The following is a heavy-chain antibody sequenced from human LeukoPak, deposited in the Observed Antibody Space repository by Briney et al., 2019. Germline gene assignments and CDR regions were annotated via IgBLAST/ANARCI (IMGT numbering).Heavy chain of an antibody. CDR3: ARRRGGFGEGEFIY. CDR1: GASMSGFY. Sequence: PSESLSLTCTVSGASMSGFYWTWIRQPPGKGLEWIGHVHSSGTPTYNPSLKSRVTMSIDTSRNQFSLPLSSATAADTAFYYCARRRGGFGEGEFIYWGQGTLVTVSS. D-gene: IGHD3-16*01. V-gene: IGHV4-4*09. J-gene: IGHJ4*02. CDR2: VHSSGTP.